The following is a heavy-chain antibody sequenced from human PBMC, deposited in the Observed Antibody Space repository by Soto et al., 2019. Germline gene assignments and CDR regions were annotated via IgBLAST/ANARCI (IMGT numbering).Heavy chain of an antibody. Sequence: EVQLVESGGGVVRPGGSLRLSCAESGFTFDDYVMSWVRQAPGQGLEWVSGINWNGASTAYADSEKGRFTTFRDNDKNALYLQMNSLRAEDTALYYCARGKVPAAAPFYYGGQGTLVTVSS. J-gene: IGHJ4*02. CDR2: INWNGAST. CDR1: GFTFDDYV. D-gene: IGHD2-2*01. CDR3: ARGKVPAAAPFYY. V-gene: IGHV3-20*04.